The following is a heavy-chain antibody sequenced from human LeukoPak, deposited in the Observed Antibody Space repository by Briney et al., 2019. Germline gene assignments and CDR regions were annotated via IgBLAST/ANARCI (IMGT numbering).Heavy chain of an antibody. CDR3: ARGRGHYYYGMDV. Sequence: PSETLSHTCTVSGGSISSYYWSWIRQPPGKGLEWIGCIYYSGGTNYNPSLKSRVTISVDTSKNQFSLKLSSVTAADTAVYYCARGRGHYYYGMDVWGQGTTVTVSS. D-gene: IGHD3-10*01. J-gene: IGHJ6*02. CDR2: IYYSGGT. V-gene: IGHV4-59*01. CDR1: GGSISSYY.